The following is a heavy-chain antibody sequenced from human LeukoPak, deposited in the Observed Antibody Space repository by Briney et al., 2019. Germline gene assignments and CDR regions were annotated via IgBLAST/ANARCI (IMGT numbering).Heavy chain of an antibody. V-gene: IGHV4-59*08. J-gene: IGHJ4*02. CDR3: ARHRAYSSSSPFDY. D-gene: IGHD6-6*01. Sequence: SETLSLTCSVSGGSISSLYWSWIRQPPGKGLVWIGYIYYTGSTTYNPSLKSRVTMFVDMSKNQFSLRLSSVTAADTSVYYCARHRAYSSSSPFDYWGQGTLVTVSS. CDR2: IYYTGST. CDR1: GGSISSLY.